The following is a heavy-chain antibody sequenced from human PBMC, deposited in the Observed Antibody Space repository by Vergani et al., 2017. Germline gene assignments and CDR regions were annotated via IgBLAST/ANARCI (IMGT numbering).Heavy chain of an antibody. D-gene: IGHD5-24*01. CDR2: SYYSGST. Sequence: QVQLQESGPGLVKPSETLSLTCTVPGGSISSYYWSWIRQPPGKGLEWIGYSYYSGSTNYHPPIKSRVTISVDTSKNQFSLKLSSVTDADTAMYYCAGGDGYTQKAFDIWGQGTMVTVSS. V-gene: IGHV4-59*01. CDR3: AGGDGYTQKAFDI. CDR1: GGSISSYY. J-gene: IGHJ3*02.